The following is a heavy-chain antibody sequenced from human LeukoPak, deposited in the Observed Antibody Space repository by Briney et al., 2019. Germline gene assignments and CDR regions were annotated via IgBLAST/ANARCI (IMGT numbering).Heavy chain of an antibody. V-gene: IGHV3-23*01. Sequence: PGGSLRLSCAASGFTFSSYAMSWVRQAPGKGLELVSAISGSGGSTYYADSVKGRFTISRDNSKNTLYLQMNSLRAEDTAVYYCAKDRVVRRMGMVWFDPWGQGTLVTVSS. CDR2: ISGSGGST. CDR1: GFTFSSYA. D-gene: IGHD3-10*01. CDR3: AKDRVVRRMGMVWFDP. J-gene: IGHJ5*02.